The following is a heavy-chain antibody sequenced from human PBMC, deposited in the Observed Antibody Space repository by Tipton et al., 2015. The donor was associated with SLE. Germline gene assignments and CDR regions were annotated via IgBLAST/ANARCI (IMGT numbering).Heavy chain of an antibody. V-gene: IGHV4-39*01. CDR1: GDSISSRSYH. J-gene: IGHJ4*02. Sequence: TLSLTCTVSGDSISSRSYHWGWIRQPPGKGLEWIGSIFYSGSTSYNPSLQSRVTISADTSKNQFSLKLNSVTASDTAVYYCARQVASFDYWGQGTLVTVSS. D-gene: IGHD5-12*01. CDR2: IFYSGST. CDR3: ARQVASFDY.